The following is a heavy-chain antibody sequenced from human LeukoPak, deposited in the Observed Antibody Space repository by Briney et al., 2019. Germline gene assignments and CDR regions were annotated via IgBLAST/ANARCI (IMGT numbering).Heavy chain of an antibody. J-gene: IGHJ6*02. D-gene: IGHD2-15*01. Sequence: GGSLRLSCAASGFTFSSYSMHWVRQAPGKGLEWVAVISYDGSNKYYTDSVKGRFTISRDNSKNTLYLQMNSLRAEDTAVYYCARPILGYCSGGSCYGMDVWGQGTTVTASS. CDR3: ARPILGYCSGGSCYGMDV. CDR1: GFTFSSYS. CDR2: ISYDGSNK. V-gene: IGHV3-30-3*01.